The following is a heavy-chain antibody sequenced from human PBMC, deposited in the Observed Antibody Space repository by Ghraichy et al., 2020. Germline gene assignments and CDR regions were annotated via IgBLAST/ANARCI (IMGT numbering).Heavy chain of an antibody. D-gene: IGHD6-13*01. V-gene: IGHV3-15*01. Sequence: GGSLRLSCAASGFTFSNAWMSWVRQAPGQGLEWVGRIKSKADDATTEYAAPVRGRFSISGDESKNTLFLQINSLKSEDTGVYYCTTSITGSNYIGYWGQGRLVTVTS. CDR1: GFTFSNAW. CDR2: IKSKADDATT. J-gene: IGHJ4*02. CDR3: TTSITGSNYIGY.